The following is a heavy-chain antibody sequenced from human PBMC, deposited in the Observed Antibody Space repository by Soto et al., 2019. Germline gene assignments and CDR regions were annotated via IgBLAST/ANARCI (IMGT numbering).Heavy chain of an antibody. J-gene: IGHJ4*02. CDR2: IYYSGSS. D-gene: IGHD6-13*01. CDR3: ARHSSSWPIFDY. Sequence: PSETLSLTCTVSGGSIGNSYWSWIRQSPGKGLEWIGYIYYSGSSNYNPSLKSRVSISEDTSKNQFSLKLSSVTAANTAVYYCARHSSSWPIFDYWGQGTLVTVSS. V-gene: IGHV4-59*08. CDR1: GGSIGNSY.